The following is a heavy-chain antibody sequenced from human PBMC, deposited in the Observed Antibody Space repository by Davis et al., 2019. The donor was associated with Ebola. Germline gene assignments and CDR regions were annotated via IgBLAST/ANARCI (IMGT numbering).Heavy chain of an antibody. D-gene: IGHD7-27*01. CDR1: GGTFSNSI. J-gene: IGHJ4*02. Sequence: SVKVSCKASGGTFSNSIISWVRQAPGQGLEWMGGVILVFGTITYAERFQGRVTITADESTNTVYMELTSLGSEDTAVYYCARESGAGGSVDHWGQGTPVTVSS. CDR2: VILVFGTI. CDR3: ARESGAGGSVDH. V-gene: IGHV1-69*13.